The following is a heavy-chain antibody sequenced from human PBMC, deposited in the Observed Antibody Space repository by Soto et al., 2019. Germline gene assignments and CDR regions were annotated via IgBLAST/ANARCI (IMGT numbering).Heavy chain of an antibody. CDR2: IWYDGSNK. J-gene: IGHJ4*02. V-gene: IGHV3-33*01. D-gene: IGHD3-22*01. Sequence: VGSLRLSCAASGFTFSSYGMHWVRQAPGKGLEWVAVIWYDGSNKYYADSVKGRFTISRDNSKNTLYLQMNSLGAEDTAVYYCARYDSSGSEFDYWGQGTLVTVSS. CDR1: GFTFSSYG. CDR3: ARYDSSGSEFDY.